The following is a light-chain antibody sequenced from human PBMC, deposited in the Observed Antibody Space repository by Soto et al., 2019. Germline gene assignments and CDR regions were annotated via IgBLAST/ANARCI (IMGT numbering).Light chain of an antibody. CDR1: SSDVGSYKL. Sequence: QSALTQPASVSGSPGQSITISCTGTSSDVGSYKLVSWYQQHPGKAPKLMIYEDNKRPSGVSNRFSGSKSGNTASLTISGLQAEDEADYYCFSYAGSTTDVVFGGGTKLTVL. V-gene: IGLV2-23*01. CDR3: FSYAGSTTDVV. J-gene: IGLJ2*01. CDR2: EDN.